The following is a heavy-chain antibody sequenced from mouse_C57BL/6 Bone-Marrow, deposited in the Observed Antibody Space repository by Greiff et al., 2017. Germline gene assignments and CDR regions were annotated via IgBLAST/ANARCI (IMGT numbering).Heavy chain of an antibody. J-gene: IGHJ2*01. CDR3: ARDGPYYFDY. CDR1: GYSITSGYY. Sequence: EVKVEESGPGLVKPSQSLSLTCSVTGYSITSGYYWNWIRQFPGNKLEWMGYISYDGSNNYNPSLKNRISITRDPSKNQFFLKLNSVTTEDTATYYCARDGPYYFDYWGQGTTLTVSS. V-gene: IGHV3-6*01. CDR2: ISYDGSN.